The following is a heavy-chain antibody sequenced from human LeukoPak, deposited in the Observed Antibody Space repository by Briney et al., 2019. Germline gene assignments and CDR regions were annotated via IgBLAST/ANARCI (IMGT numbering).Heavy chain of an antibody. Sequence: GGSLRLSCAASGFTFSSYWMTWVRQAPGKGLEWVANIKYDGSEKDYMDSVKGRFTISRDNAKNSLYLQMNSLRAEDTAVYYCAKDIEPAGPFLDYWGQGTLVTVSS. CDR2: IKYDGSEK. D-gene: IGHD6-13*01. J-gene: IGHJ4*02. CDR1: GFTFSSYW. CDR3: AKDIEPAGPFLDY. V-gene: IGHV3-7*04.